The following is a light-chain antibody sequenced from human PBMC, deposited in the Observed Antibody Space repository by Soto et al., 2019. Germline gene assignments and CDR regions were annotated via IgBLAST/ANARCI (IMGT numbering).Light chain of an antibody. CDR3: SSYAEFNNVV. CDR2: EVT. J-gene: IGLJ2*01. Sequence: SALTQPPSASGSPGQSVSISCTGTSSDVGGYNYVSWYQQHPGKVPKLIIYEVTKRPSGVPDRFSGSKSGNTASLTVSGLQAEVEAHYYCSSYAEFNNVVSGGGTKLTVL. V-gene: IGLV2-8*01. CDR1: SSDVGGYNY.